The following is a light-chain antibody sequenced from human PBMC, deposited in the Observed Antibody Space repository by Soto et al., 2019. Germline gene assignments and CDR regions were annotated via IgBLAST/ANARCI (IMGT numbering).Light chain of an antibody. V-gene: IGKV3-20*01. CDR3: QQYGSSSWT. Sequence: IVLTHSPGTLSASPGETATLSCRASQSVSSSYLAWYQQKPGQAPRLLIYGASSRATGIPDRFSGSGSGTDFTLTISRLEPEDFAVYYCQQYGSSSWTFGQGTKVDIK. CDR1: QSVSSSY. CDR2: GAS. J-gene: IGKJ1*01.